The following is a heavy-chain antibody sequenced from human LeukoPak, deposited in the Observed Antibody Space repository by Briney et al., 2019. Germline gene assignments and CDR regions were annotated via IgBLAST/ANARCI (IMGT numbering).Heavy chain of an antibody. J-gene: IGHJ4*02. CDR2: INHSGST. V-gene: IGHV4-34*01. CDR1: GGSFSGYY. D-gene: IGHD7-27*01. Sequence: ETLSLTCAVYGGSFSGYYWSWLGQPPGKGMEGIGEINHSGSTNYNPSLTSRVTISVETSKNKYYMTLSSVTAADTAVYYCARGRILGISFDYWGQGTLVTVSS. CDR3: ARGRILGISFDY.